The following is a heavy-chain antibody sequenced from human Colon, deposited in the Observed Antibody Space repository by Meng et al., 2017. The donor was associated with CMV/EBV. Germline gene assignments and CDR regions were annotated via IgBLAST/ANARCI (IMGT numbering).Heavy chain of an antibody. Sequence: QVQLVQSGAEVKRPGASVKVSCATFGYTFNTFGINWVRQAPGQGLEWMGRIKPSTGDTNYAQNFQGRVTVTRDTSISTVYMEVNSLTSDDTAVYYCTREGFDYWGQGALVTVSS. V-gene: IGHV1-2*06. CDR2: IKPSTGDT. J-gene: IGHJ4*02. CDR1: GYTFNTFG. CDR3: TREGFDY.